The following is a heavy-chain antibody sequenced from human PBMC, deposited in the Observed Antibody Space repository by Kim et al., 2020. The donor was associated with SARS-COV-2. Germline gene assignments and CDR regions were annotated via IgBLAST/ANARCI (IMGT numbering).Heavy chain of an antibody. Sequence: GGSLRLSCAASGSTFSKNYWGWVRQAPGKGLEWVSTIYSVGSTYYADSVKGRFTISRHNSKNTLSLLMTSLRPEDTAVYYFARLTQYYFDFWGQGTLVTV. V-gene: IGHV3-53*04. CDR1: GSTFSKNY. CDR2: IYSVGST. D-gene: IGHD7-27*01. J-gene: IGHJ4*02. CDR3: ARLTQYYFDF.